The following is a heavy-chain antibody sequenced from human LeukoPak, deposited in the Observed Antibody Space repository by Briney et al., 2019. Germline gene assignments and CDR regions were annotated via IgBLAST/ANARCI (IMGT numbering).Heavy chain of an antibody. CDR3: ARLDIVVVPAAIPDYYYYGMDV. V-gene: IGHV1-69*01. Sequence: SVTVSCKASGGTFSSYAISWVRQAPGQGLEWMGGIIPIFGTANYAQKFQGRVTITADESTSTAYMELSSLRSEDTAVYYCARLDIVVVPAAIPDYYYYGMDVWGKGTTVTVSS. CDR1: GGTFSSYA. D-gene: IGHD2-2*01. CDR2: IIPIFGTA. J-gene: IGHJ6*04.